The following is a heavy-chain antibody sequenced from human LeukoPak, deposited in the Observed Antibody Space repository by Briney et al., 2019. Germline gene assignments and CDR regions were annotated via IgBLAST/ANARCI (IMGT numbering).Heavy chain of an antibody. Sequence: GGSLRLSCAASGFTFSSYSMNWVRQAPGKGLEWVSSISSSSSYIYYADSVKGRFTISRDNAKNSLYLQMNSLRAEDTAVYYCARGSNGDYLPFDYWGQGTLVTVPS. V-gene: IGHV3-21*01. CDR2: ISSSSSYI. CDR3: ARGSNGDYLPFDY. D-gene: IGHD4-17*01. CDR1: GFTFSSYS. J-gene: IGHJ4*02.